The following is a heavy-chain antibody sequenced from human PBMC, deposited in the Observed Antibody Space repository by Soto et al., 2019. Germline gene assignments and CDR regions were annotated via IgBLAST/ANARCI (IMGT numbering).Heavy chain of an antibody. CDR3: ASLIYVWGSYSSKDYYYYGMDV. J-gene: IGHJ6*02. CDR1: GGSISSSSSF. V-gene: IGHV4-39*01. D-gene: IGHD3-16*02. CDR2: IYYSGIT. Sequence: SETLSLTCTVSGGSISSSSSFWGWICQPPGKGLEWIGSIYYSGITYYNPSLKSRVTISVDTSQNQFSLKLSSVTAADTAVYYCASLIYVWGSYSSKDYYYYGMDVWGQGTTVT.